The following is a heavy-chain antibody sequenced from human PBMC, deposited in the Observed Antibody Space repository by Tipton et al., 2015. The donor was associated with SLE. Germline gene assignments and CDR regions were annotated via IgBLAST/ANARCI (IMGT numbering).Heavy chain of an antibody. CDR1: GFTFSSYG. J-gene: IGHJ4*02. Sequence: SLRLSCAASGFTFSSYGMHWVRQAPGKGLEWVAFIRYDGNNKYYADSVKGRFTIFRDNSKNTLYLQMNSLRAEDTAVYYWAKDPRWSGDKSLYYFDYWGQGTLVTVSS. CDR3: AKDPRWSGDKSLYYFDY. D-gene: IGHD3-3*01. V-gene: IGHV3-30*02. CDR2: IRYDGNNK.